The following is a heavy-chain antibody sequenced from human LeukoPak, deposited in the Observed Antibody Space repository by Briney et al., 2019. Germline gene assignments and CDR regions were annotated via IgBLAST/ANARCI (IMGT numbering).Heavy chain of an antibody. Sequence: GGSPRLSCAASGFTFSNAWMSWVRQAPGKGLEWVGRIKSKTDGGTTDYAAPVKGRFTISRDDSKNTLYLQMNSLKTEDTAVYYCTTDYGDPHLYYYYYMDVWGKGTTVTISS. J-gene: IGHJ6*03. D-gene: IGHD4-17*01. V-gene: IGHV3-15*01. CDR3: TTDYGDPHLYYYYYMDV. CDR2: IKSKTDGGTT. CDR1: GFTFSNAW.